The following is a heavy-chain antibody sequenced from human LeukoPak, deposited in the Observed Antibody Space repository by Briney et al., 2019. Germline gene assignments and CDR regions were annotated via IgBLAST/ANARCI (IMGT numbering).Heavy chain of an antibody. CDR1: GFTFSRLA. Sequence: GGSLRLSCAASGFTFSRLAMTWVRQAPGKGLEWVSTISASGPYYADAVRGRFTISRDNSRITLSLQMDSLRAEDTAVYYCAKDHESDGYPCLDHWGLGTLVTVSS. D-gene: IGHD3-22*01. V-gene: IGHV3-23*01. CDR2: ISASGP. J-gene: IGHJ4*02. CDR3: AKDHESDGYPCLDH.